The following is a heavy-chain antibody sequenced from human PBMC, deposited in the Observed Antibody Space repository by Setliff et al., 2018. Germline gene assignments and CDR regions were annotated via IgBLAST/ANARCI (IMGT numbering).Heavy chain of an antibody. D-gene: IGHD6-19*01. CDR1: GGSFNKYY. CDR2: IYYTGRT. CDR3: ARASSGWYSAYYYYMDV. J-gene: IGHJ6*03. V-gene: IGHV4-59*08. Sequence: SETLSLTCNVSGGSFNKYYWSWIRQPPGKGLEWLGYIYYTGRTEYDPSVKSRVTISLDTSESHFSLNLRSVTAADTAVYYCARASSGWYSAYYYYMDVWGKGTTVTVSS.